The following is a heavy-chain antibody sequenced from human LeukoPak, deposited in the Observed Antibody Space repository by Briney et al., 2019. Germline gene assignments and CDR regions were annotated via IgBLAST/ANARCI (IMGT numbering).Heavy chain of an antibody. CDR1: GFTFSSYA. V-gene: IGHV3-23*01. CDR2: IGASGGST. Sequence: GESLRLSCATSGFTFSSYAMSWVRQAPGKGLEWVSGIGASGGSTYYADSVKGRFTISRDNSKNTLYLQMNSLRTEDTAVYYCAKAEGYDILTGLDYWGQGTLVTVSS. J-gene: IGHJ4*02. CDR3: AKAEGYDILTGLDY. D-gene: IGHD3-9*01.